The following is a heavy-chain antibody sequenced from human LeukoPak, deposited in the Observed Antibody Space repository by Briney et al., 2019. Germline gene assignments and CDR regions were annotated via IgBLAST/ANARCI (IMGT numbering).Heavy chain of an antibody. V-gene: IGHV5-51*01. CDR2: IYPGDSDA. J-gene: IGHJ4*02. D-gene: IGHD1-26*01. CDR3: ARRRDLYSGSYYPFDY. CDR1: GSRFTNYW. Sequence: GESLKISCKGFGSRFTNYWIGWVRQMPGKGLEWMGIIYPGDSDARYSPSFQGQVTISADKSISTAYLQWSSLKASDTAMYYCARRRDLYSGSYYPFDYWGQGTLVTVSS.